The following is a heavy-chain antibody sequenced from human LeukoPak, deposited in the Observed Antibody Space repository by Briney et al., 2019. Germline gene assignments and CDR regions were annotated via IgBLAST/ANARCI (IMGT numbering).Heavy chain of an antibody. V-gene: IGHV3-48*02. CDR1: GFTFSSYS. CDR3: ARRHGDYLGGFEY. D-gene: IGHD4-17*01. Sequence: GGSLRLSCAASGFTFSSYSMNWVRQAPGKGLEWLSYIGSSGSPIYYADSVKGRFTISRDNANSLLYLQMNKLTDEDTAVYYCARRHGDYLGGFEYWGQGTLVTVSS. J-gene: IGHJ4*02. CDR2: IGSSGSPI.